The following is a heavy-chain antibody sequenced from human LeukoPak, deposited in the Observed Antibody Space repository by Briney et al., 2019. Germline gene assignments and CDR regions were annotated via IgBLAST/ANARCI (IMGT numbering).Heavy chain of an antibody. J-gene: IGHJ3*02. Sequence: PGESLKISCKGSGYSFTSYWIGWVRQMPGKGLEWMGILYPDDSDTRYSPSFQGQVTISADKSISTAYLQWSSLKASDTAMYYCATLSSSWFRNAFDIWGQGTMVTVSS. CDR1: GYSFTSYW. V-gene: IGHV5-51*01. D-gene: IGHD6-13*01. CDR2: LYPDDSDT. CDR3: ATLSSSWFRNAFDI.